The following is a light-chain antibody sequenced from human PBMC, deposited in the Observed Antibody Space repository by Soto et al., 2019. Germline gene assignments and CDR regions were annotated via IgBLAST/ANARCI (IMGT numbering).Light chain of an antibody. J-gene: IGKJ1*01. CDR3: QQYNSYWT. CDR2: KAS. Sequence: DIQMTQSPSTLSASVGDRVTITCRASQSIRSCLAWYQQKPGKAPNLLIYKASSLESGVPSRFSGSGSGTEFTLTISSLQPYDFASYYCQQYNSYWTFGQGTKVEIK. CDR1: QSIRSC. V-gene: IGKV1-5*03.